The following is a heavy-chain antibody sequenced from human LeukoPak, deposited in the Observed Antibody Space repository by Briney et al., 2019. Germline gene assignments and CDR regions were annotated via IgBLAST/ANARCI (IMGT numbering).Heavy chain of an antibody. CDR2: INPNSGGT. D-gene: IGHD3-16*01. V-gene: IGHV1-2*02. J-gene: IGHJ4*02. CDR3: ARPGLRVSGSFNF. CDR1: EYTFTEYN. Sequence: ASVKVSCKASEYTFTEYNIHWVRQAPGQGLEWMGWINPNSGGTNYAQKFQGRVTMTRDTSINTAYMEMSRLTSDDTAVYYCARPGLRVSGSFNFWGQGTLVTVSS.